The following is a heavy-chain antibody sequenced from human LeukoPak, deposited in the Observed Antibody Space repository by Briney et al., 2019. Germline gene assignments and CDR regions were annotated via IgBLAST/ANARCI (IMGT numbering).Heavy chain of an antibody. CDR1: GFTFSSYA. V-gene: IGHV3-23*01. J-gene: IGHJ6*03. CDR3: AKTKINGWRVYYYMDV. Sequence: PGGSLRLSCAASGFTFSSYAMSWVRQAPGKGLEWVSAISGSGGSTYYADSVKGRFTISRDNSKNTLYLQMNSLRAEDTAVYYCAKTKINGWRVYYYMDVWGKGTTVTVSS. CDR2: ISGSGGST. D-gene: IGHD6-19*01.